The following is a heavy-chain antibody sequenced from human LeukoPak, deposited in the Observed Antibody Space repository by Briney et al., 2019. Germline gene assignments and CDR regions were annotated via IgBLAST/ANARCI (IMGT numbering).Heavy chain of an antibody. CDR3: AKAPYLYSSGWWYFEY. V-gene: IGHV3-23*01. CDR2: ISASGGNT. Sequence: GGSLRLSCAASGFTFSNYALSWVRQASGKGLEWVSSISASGGNTYYADSVKGRFTISRDSSKNTLYLQMNSLRAEDTAVYYCAKAPYLYSSGWWYFEYWGQGTLVTVSS. D-gene: IGHD6-19*01. CDR1: GFTFSNYA. J-gene: IGHJ4*02.